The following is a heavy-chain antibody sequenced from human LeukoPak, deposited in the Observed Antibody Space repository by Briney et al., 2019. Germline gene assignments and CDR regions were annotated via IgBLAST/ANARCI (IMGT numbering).Heavy chain of an antibody. Sequence: SETLSLTCTVSGGSISGYYWTWIRQPPGQGLEWIAYIHSNGYTNYNPSLRSRVTISVDPSKNQFSLTVAPVTAADTAIYYCAQRQGPMSGTYDYFDPWGQGALVTVSS. J-gene: IGHJ5*02. CDR1: GGSISGYY. CDR2: IHSNGYT. D-gene: IGHD1-26*01. CDR3: AQRQGPMSGTYDYFDP. V-gene: IGHV4-4*09.